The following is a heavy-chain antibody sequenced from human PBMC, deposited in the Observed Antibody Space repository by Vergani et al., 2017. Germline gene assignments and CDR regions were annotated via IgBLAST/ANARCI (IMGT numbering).Heavy chain of an antibody. CDR3: TRSECSGTTCYGHYFDL. D-gene: IGHD2-15*01. J-gene: IGHJ4*01. CDR2: ISSSSATI. V-gene: IGHV3-11*04. CDR1: GFSFYDSY. Sequence: QVQLVESGGGLVKPGGSLRLSCAASGFSFYDSYMTWIRQAPGKGLEWIAYISSSSATIYYADSVKGRFTISRDNAKKSVYLQMNILRVEDTGVYYCTRSECSGTTCYGHYFDLWGHGILVTVSS.